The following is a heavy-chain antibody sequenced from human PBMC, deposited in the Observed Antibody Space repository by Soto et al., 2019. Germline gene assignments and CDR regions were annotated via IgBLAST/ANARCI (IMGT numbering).Heavy chain of an antibody. CDR3: ASRSEGSMVRGVIPLDV. CDR2: IIPIFGTA. Sequence: SVKVSCKASGGTFSSYAISWVRQAPGQGLEWMGGIIPIFGTANYAQKFQGRVTMTADESTSTVYMELSSLRSEDTAVYYCASRSEGSMVRGVIPLDVWGQGTTVTVSS. J-gene: IGHJ6*02. CDR1: GGTFSSYA. D-gene: IGHD3-10*01. V-gene: IGHV1-69*13.